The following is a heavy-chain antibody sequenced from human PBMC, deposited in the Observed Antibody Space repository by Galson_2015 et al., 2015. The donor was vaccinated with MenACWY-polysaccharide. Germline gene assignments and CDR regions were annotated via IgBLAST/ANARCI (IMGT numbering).Heavy chain of an antibody. D-gene: IGHD2-2*01. Sequence: SLRLSCAASGFTFSNYAMSWVRQAPGKGLEWVSTIGGSGSNIHYADSVKGRFTISRDNSKNTLSLQMNSLRAEDTAVYYCARVRYSTGKYQFDYWGQGTLVAVSS. J-gene: IGHJ4*02. CDR2: IGGSGSNI. CDR1: GFTFSNYA. V-gene: IGHV3-23*01. CDR3: ARVRYSTGKYQFDY.